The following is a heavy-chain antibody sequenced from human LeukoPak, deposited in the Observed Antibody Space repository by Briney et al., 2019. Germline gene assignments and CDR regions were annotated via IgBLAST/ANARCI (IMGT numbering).Heavy chain of an antibody. V-gene: IGHV3-30-3*01. CDR2: ISYDGSNK. D-gene: IGHD1-26*01. Sequence: GRSLRLSCAASGFTFSSYAMHWVRQAPGKGLEWVAVISYDGSNKYYADSVKGRFTISRDNSKNTLYLQMNSLRAEDTAVYYGASGSQRNYYYYGMDVWGQGTTVTVSS. J-gene: IGHJ6*02. CDR1: GFTFSSYA. CDR3: ASGSQRNYYYYGMDV.